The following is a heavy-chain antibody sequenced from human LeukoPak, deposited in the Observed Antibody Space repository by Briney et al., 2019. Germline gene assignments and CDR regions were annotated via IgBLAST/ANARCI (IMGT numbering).Heavy chain of an antibody. D-gene: IGHD3-10*01. CDR1: GFTFTNAW. CDR2: IKSKGDGETT. CDR3: ATDRGLTMIRGVIVD. J-gene: IGHJ4*02. V-gene: IGHV3-15*01. Sequence: GGSLRLSCAASGFTFTNAWMTWVRQAPGKGLEWVGRIKSKGDGETTDYDEPVKGRFSMSRDDSEATMYLQMYGLEAEDTAVYYCATDRGLTMIRGVIVDWGQGALVTVSS.